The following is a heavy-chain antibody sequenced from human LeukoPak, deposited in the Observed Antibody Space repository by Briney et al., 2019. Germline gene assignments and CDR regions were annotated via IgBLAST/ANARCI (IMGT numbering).Heavy chain of an antibody. J-gene: IGHJ5*02. CDR2: IYYSGST. CDR3: ARHEYSGSYYGLSWFDP. Sequence: PSETLSLTCTVSGGSISSSGYYWGWIRQPPGKGLEWIASIYYSGSTYYNPSLKSRVTMSVDTFKNQLSLKLSSLTAADTAVYYCARHEYSGSYYGLSWFDPWGQGTLVTVSS. V-gene: IGHV4-39*01. CDR1: GGSISSSGYY. D-gene: IGHD1-26*01.